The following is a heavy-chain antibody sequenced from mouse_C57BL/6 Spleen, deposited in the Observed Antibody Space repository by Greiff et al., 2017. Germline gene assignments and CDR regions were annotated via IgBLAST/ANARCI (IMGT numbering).Heavy chain of an antibody. CDR3: FYYSNSFAY. D-gene: IGHD2-5*01. CDR1: GFTFTDYY. V-gene: IGHV7-3*01. J-gene: IGHJ3*01. Sequence: EVQGVESGGGLVQPGGSLSLSCAASGFTFTDYYMSWVRQPPGKALEWLGFISNKANGYTTEYSASVKGRFTISRDNSQSILYLQMNALRAEDSATYCGFYYSNSFAYWGQGTLVTVSA. CDR2: ISNKANGYTT.